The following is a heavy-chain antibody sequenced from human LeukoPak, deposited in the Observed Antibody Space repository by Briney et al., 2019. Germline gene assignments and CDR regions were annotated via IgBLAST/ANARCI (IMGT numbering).Heavy chain of an antibody. CDR2: IYHSGST. V-gene: IGHV4-38-2*01. Sequence: SETLSLTCAVSGYSITSGYYWAWIRQPPGKGLEWIGNIYHSGSTCYNASLKGRVTISVDTSKNQFSLKLSSVTAADTAVYYCARRYSNYFFDYWGQGTLVTVSS. D-gene: IGHD4-11*01. J-gene: IGHJ4*02. CDR3: ARRYSNYFFDY. CDR1: GYSITSGYY.